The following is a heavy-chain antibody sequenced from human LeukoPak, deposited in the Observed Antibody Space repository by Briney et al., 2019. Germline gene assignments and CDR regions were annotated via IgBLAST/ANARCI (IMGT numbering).Heavy chain of an antibody. Sequence: GGSLRLSCAASGFTFSSYGMHWVRQAPGKGLEWVAFIRYDGSNKYYADSVKGRFTISRDNSKNTLYLQMNSLRAEDTAVYYCARDRIEGNAFDIWGQGTMVTVSS. CDR2: IRYDGSNK. J-gene: IGHJ3*02. CDR1: GFTFSSYG. D-gene: IGHD2-15*01. V-gene: IGHV3-30*02. CDR3: ARDRIEGNAFDI.